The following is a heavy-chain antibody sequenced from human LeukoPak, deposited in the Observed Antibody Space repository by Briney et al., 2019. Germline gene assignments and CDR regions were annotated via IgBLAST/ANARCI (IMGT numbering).Heavy chain of an antibody. J-gene: IGHJ4*02. V-gene: IGHV3-30*03. CDR1: GFSFTSYS. Sequence: RSGGSLRLSCAASGFSFTSYSMNWVRQAPGKGLEWVAVISYDGSNKYYADSVKGRFTISRDNSKNTLYLQMNSLRAEDTAVYYCARDYDSSGYTDYWGQGTLVTVSS. CDR2: ISYDGSNK. CDR3: ARDYDSSGYTDY. D-gene: IGHD3-22*01.